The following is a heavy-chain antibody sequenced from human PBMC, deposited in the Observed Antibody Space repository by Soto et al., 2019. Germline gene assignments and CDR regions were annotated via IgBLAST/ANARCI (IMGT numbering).Heavy chain of an antibody. CDR2: ISSSSSTI. J-gene: IGHJ6*01. V-gene: IGHV3-48*01. CDR1: GFTFSSYS. D-gene: IGHD5-12*01. Sequence: EVQLVESGGGLVQPGGSLRLSCAASGFTFSSYSMNWVRQAPGKGLEWVSYISSSSSTIYYADSVKGRFTISRDNAKNSLYLAMNSLGAEDTAVYYCARADSGYAHGYYYYGMDVWGQGTTVTVSS. CDR3: ARADSGYAHGYYYYGMDV.